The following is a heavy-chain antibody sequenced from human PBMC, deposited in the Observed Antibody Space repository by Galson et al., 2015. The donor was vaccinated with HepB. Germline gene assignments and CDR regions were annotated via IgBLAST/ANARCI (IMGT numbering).Heavy chain of an antibody. CDR1: GFTFSSYA. V-gene: IGHV3-30-3*01. Sequence: SLRLSCAASGFTFSSYAMHWVRQAPGKGLEWAALISYNEINKNYADSVEGRFTISRDNSKNTLYLQMNSPRTEDTAVYYCARDAPLYGSGGDWFDPWGQGTLVTVSS. CDR3: ARDAPLYGSGGDWFDP. J-gene: IGHJ5*02. CDR2: ISYNEINK. D-gene: IGHD3-10*01.